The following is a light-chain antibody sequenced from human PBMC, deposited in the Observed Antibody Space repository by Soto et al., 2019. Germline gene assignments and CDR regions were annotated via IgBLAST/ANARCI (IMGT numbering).Light chain of an antibody. V-gene: IGKV4-1*01. Sequence: DIVMTQSPDSLAVSLGERATINCKSSQSVLYSSNNKNDLAWYQQRPGQPPKLLIYWASTRESGVPDRFSGSGSGTDFTLTITSLQAEDVAVYYCQQYESTPPTFCQGTKLEIK. CDR3: QQYESTPPT. CDR1: QSVLYSSNNKND. CDR2: WAS. J-gene: IGKJ2*01.